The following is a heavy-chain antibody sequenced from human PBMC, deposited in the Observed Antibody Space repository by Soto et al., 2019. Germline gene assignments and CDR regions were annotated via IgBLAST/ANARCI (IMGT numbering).Heavy chain of an antibody. V-gene: IGHV3-30*18. CDR1: GFTFSSYG. CDR3: AKDIVVVAATTEDYFDY. J-gene: IGHJ4*02. D-gene: IGHD2-15*01. Sequence: GGSLRLSCAASGFTFSSYGMHWVRQAPGKGLEWVAVISYDGSNKYYADSVKGRFTISRDNSKNTLYLQMNSLRAEDTAVYYCAKDIVVVAATTEDYFDYWGQGTLVTVSS. CDR2: ISYDGSNK.